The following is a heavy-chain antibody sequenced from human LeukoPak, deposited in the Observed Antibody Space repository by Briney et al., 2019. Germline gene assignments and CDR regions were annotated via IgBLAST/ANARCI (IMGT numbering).Heavy chain of an antibody. CDR2: INPSGGST. CDR1: GYTFTSYY. J-gene: IGHJ4*02. V-gene: IGHV1-46*01. Sequence: ASVKVSCKASGYTFTSYYMHWVRQAPGQGLEWMGIINPSGGSTSYAQKFQGRVTMTRDMSTSTVYMELSSLRSEDTAVYYCARAHYYGSGSPELDYWGQGTLVTVSS. D-gene: IGHD3-10*01. CDR3: ARAHYYGSGSPELDY.